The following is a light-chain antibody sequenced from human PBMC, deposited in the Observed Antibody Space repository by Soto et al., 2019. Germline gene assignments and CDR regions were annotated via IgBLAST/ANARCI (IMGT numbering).Light chain of an antibody. CDR3: QHCGASAPCT. Sequence: EIVLTQSPGTLSLSPGERATLSCRASQSITTSYLAWYQHKTGQAPRLLIYGASSRATGIPHRISAGGSGTDFTLTISRLEPDDLAVYYCQHCGASAPCTFGPGTKLEIK. CDR2: GAS. J-gene: IGKJ2*02. CDR1: QSITTSY. V-gene: IGKV3-20*01.